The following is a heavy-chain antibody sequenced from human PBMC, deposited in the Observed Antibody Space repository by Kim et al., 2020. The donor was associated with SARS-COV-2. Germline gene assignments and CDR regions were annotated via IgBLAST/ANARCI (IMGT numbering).Heavy chain of an antibody. D-gene: IGHD3-10*01. CDR3: AREAMVRGVIHAFDI. Sequence: SETLSLTCTVSGGSISSSSYYWGWIRQPPGKGLEWIGSIYYSGSTYYNPSLKSRVTISVDTSKNQFSLKLSSVTAADTAVYYCAREAMVRGVIHAFDIWGQGTMVTVSS. CDR2: IYYSGST. V-gene: IGHV4-39*07. J-gene: IGHJ3*02. CDR1: GGSISSSSYY.